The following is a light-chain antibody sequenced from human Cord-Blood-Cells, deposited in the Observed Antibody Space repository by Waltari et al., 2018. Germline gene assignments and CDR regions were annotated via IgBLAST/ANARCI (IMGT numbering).Light chain of an antibody. Sequence: EIVLTQYPATLSLSPGARATLSCRASQSVSSYLAWYQQKPGQAPRLLIYDASNRATGIPARFSGSGSGTDFTLTISSLEPEDFAVYYCQQRSNWPPLTFGGGTKVEIK. CDR2: DAS. CDR3: QQRSNWPPLT. V-gene: IGKV3-11*01. CDR1: QSVSSY. J-gene: IGKJ4*01.